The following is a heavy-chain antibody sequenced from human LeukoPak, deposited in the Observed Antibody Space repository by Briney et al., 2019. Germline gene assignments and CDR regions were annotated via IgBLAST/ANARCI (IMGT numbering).Heavy chain of an antibody. D-gene: IGHD6-6*01. CDR3: ARGLVEYSSSSYFDY. J-gene: IGHJ4*01. CDR1: GGSISSYY. Sequence: PSETLSLTCTVSGGSISSYYWSWIRQPPGKGLEWIGYIYYSGSTNYNPSLKSRVTISVDTSKNQFSLKLSSVTAADTAVYYCARGLVEYSSSSYFDYWXXXTLVTVSS. V-gene: IGHV4-59*01. CDR2: IYYSGST.